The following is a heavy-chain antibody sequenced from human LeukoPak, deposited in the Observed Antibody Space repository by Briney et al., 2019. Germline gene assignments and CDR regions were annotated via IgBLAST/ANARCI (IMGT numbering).Heavy chain of an antibody. Sequence: LGGSLRLSCAASGFTFDDYAMHWVRQAPGKGLEWVSVISWNSGSIGYADSVKGRFTISRDNAKNSLYLQMNSLRAEDTALYYCAKGAYYDSSGYYSGGFDYWGQGTLVTVSS. V-gene: IGHV3-9*01. CDR3: AKGAYYDSSGYYSGGFDY. D-gene: IGHD3-22*01. J-gene: IGHJ4*02. CDR1: GFTFDDYA. CDR2: ISWNSGSI.